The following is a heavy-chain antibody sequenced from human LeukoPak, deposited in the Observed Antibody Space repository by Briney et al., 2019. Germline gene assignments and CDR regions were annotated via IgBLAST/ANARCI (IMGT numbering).Heavy chain of an antibody. V-gene: IGHV3-23*01. CDR3: AKKYYYDSSAYSSDAFDI. Sequence: GGSLRLSCAASGFPFSTYAMAWVRQAPGEGLEWVSGISGSGDSTFYADSVKGRFTISRDNSKNSLFLQMNSLRAEDTAVYSCAKKYYYDSSAYSSDAFDIWGQGTLVTVSS. CDR1: GFPFSTYA. J-gene: IGHJ3*02. D-gene: IGHD3-22*01. CDR2: ISGSGDST.